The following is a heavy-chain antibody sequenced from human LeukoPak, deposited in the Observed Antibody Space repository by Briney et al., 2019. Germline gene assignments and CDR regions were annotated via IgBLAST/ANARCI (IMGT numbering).Heavy chain of an antibody. CDR1: GFTFNNYE. CDR3: ARDPYGATPGGFDY. J-gene: IGHJ4*02. CDR2: ISSSGSTT. D-gene: IGHD4-17*01. Sequence: GGSLRLSCAAFGFTFNNYEMNWVRQAPGKGLEWVSYISSSGSTTYYADSVKGRFTISRDNTKNLLFLQMNSLRAADTAIYFCARDPYGATPGGFDYWGQGSLVTVSS. V-gene: IGHV3-48*03.